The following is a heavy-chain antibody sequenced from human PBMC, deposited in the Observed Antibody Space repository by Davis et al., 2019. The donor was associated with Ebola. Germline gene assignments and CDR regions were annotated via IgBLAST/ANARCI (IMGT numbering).Heavy chain of an antibody. V-gene: IGHV1-2*04. Sequence: ASVKVSCKASGGTFSSYAISWVRQAPGQGLEWMGWINPNSGGTNYAQKFQGWVTMTRDTSISTAYMELSRLRSDDTAVYYCARDPDNWNWSGYGMDVWGQGTTVTVSS. CDR1: GGTFSSYA. CDR2: INPNSGGT. D-gene: IGHD1-7*01. CDR3: ARDPDNWNWSGYGMDV. J-gene: IGHJ6*02.